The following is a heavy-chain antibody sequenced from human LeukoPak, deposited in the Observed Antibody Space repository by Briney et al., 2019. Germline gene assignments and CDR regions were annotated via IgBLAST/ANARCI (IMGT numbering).Heavy chain of an antibody. CDR1: GYTFTGYY. J-gene: IGHJ4*02. CDR3: ARDIGSGWYVPDYYFDY. V-gene: IGHV1-2*02. CDR2: INPNSGGT. Sequence: ASVKVSCKASGYTFTGYYMHWVRQAPGQGLEWMGWINPNSGGTNYAQKFQGRVTMTRDTSISTAYMELSRLRSDDTAVYYCARDIGSGWYVPDYYFDYWGQGTLVTVSS. D-gene: IGHD6-19*01.